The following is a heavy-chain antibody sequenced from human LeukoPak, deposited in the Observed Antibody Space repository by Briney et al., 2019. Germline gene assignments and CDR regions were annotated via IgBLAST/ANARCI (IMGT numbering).Heavy chain of an antibody. J-gene: IGHJ5*02. Sequence: GASVKVSCKASGGTFSSYAISWVRQAPGQGLEWMGRIIPIFGIANYAQKFQGRVTITADKSTSTAYMELSSLRSEDTAVYYCVRVGRYNWNDGYWFDPWGQGTLVTVSS. CDR2: IIPIFGIA. CDR3: VRVGRYNWNDGYWFDP. CDR1: GGTFSSYA. D-gene: IGHD1-20*01. V-gene: IGHV1-69*04.